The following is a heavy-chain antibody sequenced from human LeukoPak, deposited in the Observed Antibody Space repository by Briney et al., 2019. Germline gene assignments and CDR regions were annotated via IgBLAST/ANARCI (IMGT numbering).Heavy chain of an antibody. V-gene: IGHV1-69*05. CDR3: AVTFGGVIVPRAFDY. CDR2: IIPIFGTA. Sequence: SVKVSCKASGGTFSSYAISWVRQAPGQGLEWMGGIIPIFGTANYAQKFQGRVTITTDESTSTAYMELSSLRSEDTALYYCAVTFGGVIVPRAFDYWGQGTLVTVSS. J-gene: IGHJ4*02. D-gene: IGHD3-16*02. CDR1: GGTFSSYA.